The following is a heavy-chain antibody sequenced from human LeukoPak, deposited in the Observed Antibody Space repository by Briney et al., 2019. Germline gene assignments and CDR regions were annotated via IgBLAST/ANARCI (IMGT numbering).Heavy chain of an antibody. D-gene: IGHD2-2*01. CDR3: ARDIRHCSSTSCYQYVDY. V-gene: IGHV4-38-2*02. CDR1: GYSISSGYY. Sequence: SETLSLTCTVSGYSISSGYYWGWIRQPPGKGLEWIGSIYHSGSTYYNPSLKSRVTISVDKSKNQFSLKLSSVTAADTAVYYCARDIRHCSSTSCYQYVDYWGQGTLVTVSS. CDR2: IYHSGST. J-gene: IGHJ4*02.